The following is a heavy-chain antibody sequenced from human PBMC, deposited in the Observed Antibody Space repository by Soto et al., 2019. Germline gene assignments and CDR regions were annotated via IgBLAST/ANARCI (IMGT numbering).Heavy chain of an antibody. J-gene: IGHJ4*02. V-gene: IGHV4-31*03. CDR1: GGSISSDDYY. CDR3: ARESLAYCGGDCYYSPFDY. Sequence: QVQLQESGPGLVKPSQTLSLTCTVSGGSISSDDYYWSWIRQHPGKGLEWIGYIHYSGSTFYNPSLKSRVSTSVDTSKGQFSLKLSSVTAADTAVYYCARESLAYCGGDCYYSPFDYWGQGVLVTVSS. D-gene: IGHD2-21*02. CDR2: IHYSGST.